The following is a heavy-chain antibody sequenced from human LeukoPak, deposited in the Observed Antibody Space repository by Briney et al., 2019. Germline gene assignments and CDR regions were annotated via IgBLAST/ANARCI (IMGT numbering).Heavy chain of an antibody. D-gene: IGHD3-10*02. Sequence: PGGSLRLSCAASGFTFSNYGIHWVRQAPGKGLEWVAVISYDGSNKYYADSVKGRFTISRDNSKNTLYLQMNSLRAEDTAVYYCAKDRESMVRDGSFDIWGQETMVSVSS. J-gene: IGHJ3*02. CDR2: ISYDGSNK. V-gene: IGHV3-30*18. CDR3: AKDRESMVRDGSFDI. CDR1: GFTFSNYG.